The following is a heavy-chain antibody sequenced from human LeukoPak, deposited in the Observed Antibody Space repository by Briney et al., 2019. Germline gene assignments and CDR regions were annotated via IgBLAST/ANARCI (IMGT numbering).Heavy chain of an antibody. CDR3: ARVSGYDWESFYDY. Sequence: SETLSLTCTVSGGSISSYYWSWIRQPPGRGLEWIGYIYYSGSTNYNPSLKSRVTISVDTSKKQFSLKLRSVTAADTAVYYCARVSGYDWESFYDYWGQGTLVTVSS. CDR2: IYYSGST. CDR1: GGSISSYY. V-gene: IGHV4-59*01. D-gene: IGHD5-12*01. J-gene: IGHJ4*02.